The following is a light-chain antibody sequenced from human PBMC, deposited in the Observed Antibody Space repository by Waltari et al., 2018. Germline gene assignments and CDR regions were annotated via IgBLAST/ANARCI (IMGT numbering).Light chain of an antibody. CDR3: QQYFSTPIT. CDR2: WAS. CDR1: QSILYSSNNKSY. V-gene: IGKV4-1*01. J-gene: IGKJ3*01. Sequence: DIVMTQSPDSLPVSLGERATINCKSSQSILYSSNNKSYLAWYRQKPGQPPKLLIYWASTREAGVPDRISGHGSGTDFTLTISSLQAEDVAVYYCQQYFSTPITFGPGTRVDFK.